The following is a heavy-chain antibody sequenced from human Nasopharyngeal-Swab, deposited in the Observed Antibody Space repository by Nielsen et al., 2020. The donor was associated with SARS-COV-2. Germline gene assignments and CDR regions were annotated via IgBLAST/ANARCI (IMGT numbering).Heavy chain of an antibody. CDR1: GFTFSSYG. Sequence: GESLKISCAASGFTFSSYGMHWVRQAPGKGLEWVAVIWYDGSNKYYADSVKGRFTISRDNSKNTLYLQMNSLRAEDTAVYYCVKNHVFDTAMADYWGQGTLVTVSS. CDR3: VKNHVFDTAMADY. V-gene: IGHV3-30*02. D-gene: IGHD5-18*01. CDR2: IWYDGSNK. J-gene: IGHJ4*02.